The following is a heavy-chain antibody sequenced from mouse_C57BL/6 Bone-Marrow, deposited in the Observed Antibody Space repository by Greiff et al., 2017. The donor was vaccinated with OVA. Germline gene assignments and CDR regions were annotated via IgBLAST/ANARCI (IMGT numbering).Heavy chain of an antibody. CDR1: GYTFTSYW. J-gene: IGHJ3*01. V-gene: IGHV1-64*01. D-gene: IGHD1-1*01. Sequence: QVQLQQPGAELVKPGASVKLSCKASGYTFTSYWMHWVKQRPGQGLEWIGMIHPNSGSTNYNEKFKSKATLTVDKSSSTAYMRLSSLTSEDSAVYYCARGPIYYYGSSPFAYWGQGTLVTVSA. CDR3: ARGPIYYYGSSPFAY. CDR2: IHPNSGST.